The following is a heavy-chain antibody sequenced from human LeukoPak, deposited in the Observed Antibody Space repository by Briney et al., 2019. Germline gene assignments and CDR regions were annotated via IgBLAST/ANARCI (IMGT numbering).Heavy chain of an antibody. CDR2: INPNSGGT. J-gene: IGHJ4*02. CDR3: ARDGADTVTPFDY. Sequence: ASVKVSCKASGGTFSSYAISWVRQAPGQGLEWMGWINPNSGGTNYAQKFQGRVTMTRDTSISTAYMELSRLRSDDTAVYYCARDGADTVTPFDYWGQGTLVTVSS. D-gene: IGHD4-17*01. CDR1: GGTFSSYA. V-gene: IGHV1-2*02.